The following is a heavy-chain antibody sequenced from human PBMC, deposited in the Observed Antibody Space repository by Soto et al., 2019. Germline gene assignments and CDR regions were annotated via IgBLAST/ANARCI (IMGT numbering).Heavy chain of an antibody. D-gene: IGHD5-12*01. CDR1: GGSISSGGYS. CDR3: ARGGGERWLQFARTRDSAGGLNWFDP. Sequence: SETLSLTCAVSGGSISSGGYSWSWIRQPPGKGLEWIGYIYHSGSTYYNPSLKSRVTISVDRSKNQFSLKLSSVTAADTAVYYCARGGGERWLQFARTRDSAGGLNWFDPWGQGTLVTVSS. J-gene: IGHJ5*02. V-gene: IGHV4-30-2*01. CDR2: IYHSGST.